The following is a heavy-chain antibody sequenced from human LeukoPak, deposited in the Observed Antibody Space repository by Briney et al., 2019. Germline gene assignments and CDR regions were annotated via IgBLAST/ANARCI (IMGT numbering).Heavy chain of an antibody. CDR1: GGSISSGGYY. V-gene: IGHV4-31*03. CDR2: IYYSGST. CDR3: ARDCGGDCYLRSDI. D-gene: IGHD2-21*02. J-gene: IGHJ3*02. Sequence: SETLSLTCTVSGGSISSGGYYWSWIRQHPGKGLEWIGYIYYSGSTYYNPSLKSRVTISVDTSKNQFSLKLSSVTAADTAVYYCARDCGGDCYLRSDIWGQGTMVTVSS.